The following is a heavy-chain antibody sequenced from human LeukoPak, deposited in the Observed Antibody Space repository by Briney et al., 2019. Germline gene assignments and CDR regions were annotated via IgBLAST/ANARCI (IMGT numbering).Heavy chain of an antibody. CDR3: ARDQVSSGWFGYYYYYMDV. D-gene: IGHD6-19*01. J-gene: IGHJ6*03. Sequence: GGSLRLSCAASGFTFSDYYMSWIRQAPGKGLEWVSYISSSGSTIYYADSVKGRFTISRDNAKNSLYLQMNSLRAEDTAVYYCARDQVSSGWFGYYYYYMDVWGKGTTVTVSS. CDR2: ISSSGSTI. CDR1: GFTFSDYY. V-gene: IGHV3-11*04.